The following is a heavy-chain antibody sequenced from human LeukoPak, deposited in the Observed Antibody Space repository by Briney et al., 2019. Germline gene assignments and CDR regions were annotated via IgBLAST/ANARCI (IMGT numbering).Heavy chain of an antibody. CDR2: ISYDGNNR. Sequence: GGSLRLSCAASGFTLRAYTVHWVRQAPGKGLEWVAVISYDGNNRYYADSVKGRFAISRDSSKNTVHLQMSSLRTEDTAVYYCARQAQTPVTTYSIAGSVDYWGQGTLVTVSS. V-gene: IGHV3-30*09. CDR1: GFTLRAYT. CDR3: ARQAQTPVTTYSIAGSVDY. D-gene: IGHD4-17*01. J-gene: IGHJ4*02.